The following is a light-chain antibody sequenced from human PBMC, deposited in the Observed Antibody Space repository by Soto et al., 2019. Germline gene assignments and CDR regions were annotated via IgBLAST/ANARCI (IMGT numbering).Light chain of an antibody. Sequence: QSALTQPPSASGSPGQSVTISCTGSSTDIGGYDFVSWYQQQPGKAPRLLIYEVYKRTSGVPDRFSGSKSGNTASLTVSGLQREDEADYYCSSFAHSTAPCVLFDGGTKLTVL. CDR3: SSFAHSTAPCVL. V-gene: IGLV2-8*01. J-gene: IGLJ2*01. CDR1: STDIGGYDF. CDR2: EVY.